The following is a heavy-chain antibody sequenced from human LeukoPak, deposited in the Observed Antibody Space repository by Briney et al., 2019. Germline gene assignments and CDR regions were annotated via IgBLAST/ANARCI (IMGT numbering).Heavy chain of an antibody. CDR2: IYDSGST. Sequence: SETLSLTCTVSGGSISRYYWSWIRQPPGKGLEWIGYIYDSGSTKYSPSLQSRVTMSVDTSRNQFSLKLGSVTAADTAVYYCARYGGGVLWYFDYWGQGTLVTVSS. CDR3: ARYGGGVLWYFDY. CDR1: GGSISRYY. V-gene: IGHV4-59*08. J-gene: IGHJ4*02. D-gene: IGHD3-10*01.